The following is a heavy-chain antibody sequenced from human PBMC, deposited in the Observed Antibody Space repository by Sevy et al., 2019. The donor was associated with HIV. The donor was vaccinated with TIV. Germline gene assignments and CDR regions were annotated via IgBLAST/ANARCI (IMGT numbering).Heavy chain of an antibody. D-gene: IGHD6-13*01. CDR3: VKEFYSREGFFDY. J-gene: IGHJ4*02. Sequence: GGSLRLSCAASGFTFSSYGMVWVRQAPGKGLEWCAGIGNGGDRTYDADSVKGRLTISRDNSKNTLYLQMNSLRAEDTGVYYCVKEFYSREGFFDYWGQGTLVTVSS. V-gene: IGHV3-23*01. CDR2: IGNGGDRT. CDR1: GFTFSSYG.